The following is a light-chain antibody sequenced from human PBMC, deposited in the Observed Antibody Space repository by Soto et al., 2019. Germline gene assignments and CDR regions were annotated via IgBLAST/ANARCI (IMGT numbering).Light chain of an antibody. V-gene: IGKV3-20*01. CDR1: QSVSSSF. CDR3: QQYGTSPRT. J-gene: IGKJ1*01. CDR2: GTS. Sequence: EIVLTQSPGTLSLSPGDRATLSCRASQSVSSSFLAWYQQKPGQAPRLLIYGTSSRATDIPDRFSGSGSGTDFTLTISRLEPEDFAVYYCQQYGTSPRTFGQGTKVEIK.